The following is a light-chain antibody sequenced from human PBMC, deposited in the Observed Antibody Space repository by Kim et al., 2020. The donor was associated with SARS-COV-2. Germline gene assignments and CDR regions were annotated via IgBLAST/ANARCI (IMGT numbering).Light chain of an antibody. Sequence: DIQMTQSPSTLSASVGDRVTITCRASQSISSWLAWYQQKPGKAPKLLIYDASSLESGVPSRFSGSGSGTEFTLTISSLQPDEFATYYCQQYNSYWTVGHGTKVDIK. CDR3: QQYNSYWT. V-gene: IGKV1-5*01. CDR1: QSISSW. CDR2: DAS. J-gene: IGKJ1*01.